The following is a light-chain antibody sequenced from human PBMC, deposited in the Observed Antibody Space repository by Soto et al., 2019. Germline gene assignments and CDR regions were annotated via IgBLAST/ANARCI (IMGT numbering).Light chain of an antibody. V-gene: IGKV3-20*01. CDR3: QQYDSSPET. Sequence: ESVLTQSPGTLSLSPGERATLSCRASQSVSSNYLAWYQQKPGQAPRLLMSGTSTRATGTPDRFSGGGSGTDFTLTISRLEPEDSAVYYCQQYDSSPETFGQGTKVDIK. CDR1: QSVSSNY. J-gene: IGKJ1*01. CDR2: GTS.